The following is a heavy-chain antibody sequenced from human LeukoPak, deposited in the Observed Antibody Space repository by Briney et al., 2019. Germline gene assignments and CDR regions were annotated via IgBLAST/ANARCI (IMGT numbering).Heavy chain of an antibody. CDR2: INPIGGTT. Sequence: ASVKVSCKTSGYTFTSYYTHWMRQAPGQGLEWMGIINPIGGTTDYPQKFQGRVTMTRDTSTSTVYMELSSLSPEDTAVYYCARQQGLQNLNFDYWGQGTLVTVSS. CDR1: GYTFTSYY. V-gene: IGHV1-46*01. D-gene: IGHD4-11*01. CDR3: ARQQGLQNLNFDY. J-gene: IGHJ4*02.